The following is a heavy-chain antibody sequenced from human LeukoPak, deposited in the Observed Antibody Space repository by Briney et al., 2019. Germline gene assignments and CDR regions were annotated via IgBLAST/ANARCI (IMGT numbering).Heavy chain of an antibody. J-gene: IGHJ3*02. V-gene: IGHV3-23*01. CDR2: IIGSGVTP. D-gene: IGHD1/OR15-1a*01. CDR3: AKVDITGTIPRAFDI. Sequence: GGSLRVSCAAPGFTFGGYVMSWVRQAPGKGLEWVSAIIGSGVTPYYADSVKGRFTISRDNSKNTLDLHLNSLRAEDTAMFYCAKVDITGTIPRAFDIWGQGTMVTVSS. CDR1: GFTFGGYV.